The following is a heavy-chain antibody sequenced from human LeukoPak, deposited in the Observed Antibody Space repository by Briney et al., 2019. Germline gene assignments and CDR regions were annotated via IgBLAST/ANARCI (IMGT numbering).Heavy chain of an antibody. V-gene: IGHV4-59*08. CDR1: GGSISSYY. J-gene: IGHJ1*01. D-gene: IGHD3-10*01. Sequence: SETLSLTCTVSGGSISSYYWSWIRQPPGKGLEWIGYIYYSGSTTYNPSLKSRVTISVDTSKNQFSLKLSSVTAADTAVYYCAFYGSAEYFQHWGQGTLVTVSS. CDR2: IYYSGST. CDR3: AFYGSAEYFQH.